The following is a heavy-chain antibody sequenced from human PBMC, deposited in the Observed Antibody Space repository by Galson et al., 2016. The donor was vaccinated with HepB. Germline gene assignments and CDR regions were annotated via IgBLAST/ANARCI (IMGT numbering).Heavy chain of an antibody. CDR2: IKRDGSQI. Sequence: SLRLSCAASGFTFSDYWMNWVRQAPGQGLEWVAKIKRDGSQIYYVDSVKGRFTIPRDNFQNSLFLQMTSLRADDTAVYYCARAQWRQARRAAYVDYWGQGALVTVAS. J-gene: IGHJ4*02. D-gene: IGHD5-18*01. V-gene: IGHV3-7*04. CDR3: ARAQWRQARRAAYVDY. CDR1: GFTFSDYW.